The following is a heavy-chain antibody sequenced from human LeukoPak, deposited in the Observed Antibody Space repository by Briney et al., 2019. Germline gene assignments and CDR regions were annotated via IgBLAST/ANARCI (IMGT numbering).Heavy chain of an antibody. Sequence: GGSLRLSCSASGFTFSSYAMHWVRQAPGEGLEYVSAISSNGGSTYYADSVKGRFTISRDNSKNTLYLQMSSLRAEDTAVYYCVKGYDILTGYNYYYYGMDVWGKGTTVTVSS. V-gene: IGHV3-64D*06. J-gene: IGHJ6*04. D-gene: IGHD3-9*01. CDR2: ISSNGGST. CDR1: GFTFSSYA. CDR3: VKGYDILTGYNYYYYGMDV.